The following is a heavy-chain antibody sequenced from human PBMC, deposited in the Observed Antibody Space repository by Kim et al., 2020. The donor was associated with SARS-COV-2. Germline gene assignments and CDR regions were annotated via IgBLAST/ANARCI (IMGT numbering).Heavy chain of an antibody. Sequence: GGSLRLSCAASGFTVSSNYMSWVRQAPGKGLEWVSVIYSGGSTYYADSVKGRFTISRDNSKNTLYLQMNSLRAEDTAVYYCARDGVDCRSTSCRRRTARYYGMDVWGQGTTVTVSS. D-gene: IGHD2-2*01. CDR2: IYSGGST. J-gene: IGHJ6*02. CDR3: ARDGVDCRSTSCRRRTARYYGMDV. V-gene: IGHV3-53*01. CDR1: GFTVSSNY.